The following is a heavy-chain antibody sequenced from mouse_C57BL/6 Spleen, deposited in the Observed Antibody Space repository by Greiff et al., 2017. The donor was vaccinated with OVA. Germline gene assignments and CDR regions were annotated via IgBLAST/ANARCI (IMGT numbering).Heavy chain of an antibody. D-gene: IGHD2-4*01. Sequence: EVQLQQSGPELVKPGASVKISCKASGYTFTDYYMNWVKQSPGQSLEWIGDINPNNGGTSYNQKFKGKATLTVDKSSSTAYMELRSLTSEDSAVYYCAPYDDDEGFAYWGQGTLVTVSA. CDR3: APYDDDEGFAY. J-gene: IGHJ3*01. CDR2: INPNNGGT. V-gene: IGHV1-26*01. CDR1: GYTFTDYY.